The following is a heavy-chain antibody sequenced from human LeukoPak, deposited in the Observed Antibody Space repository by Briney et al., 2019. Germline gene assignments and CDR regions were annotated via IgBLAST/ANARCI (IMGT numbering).Heavy chain of an antibody. CDR3: AIYYGSGSSFDY. V-gene: IGHV5-10-1*01. D-gene: IGHD3-10*01. Sequence: GESLRISCKGSGYSFTSYWISWVRQMPGKGLGWMGRIDPSDSYTNYSPSFQGHVTISADKSINTAYLQWSSLKASDTAMYYCAIYYGSGSSFDYWGQGTLVTVSS. CDR1: GYSFTSYW. J-gene: IGHJ4*02. CDR2: IDPSDSYT.